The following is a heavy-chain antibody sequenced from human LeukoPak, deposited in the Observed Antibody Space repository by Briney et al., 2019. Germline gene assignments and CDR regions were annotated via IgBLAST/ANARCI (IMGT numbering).Heavy chain of an antibody. D-gene: IGHD3-22*01. CDR1: GYTFTSYY. J-gene: IGHJ1*01. Sequence: ASVKVSCKASGYTFTSYYTHWVRQAPGQGLEWMGIINPSGGSTSYAQKFQGRVTMTRDTSTSTVYMELSSLRSEDTAVYYCARDQGPYDKRGYFQHWGQGTLVTVSS. CDR2: INPSGGST. V-gene: IGHV1-46*01. CDR3: ARDQGPYDKRGYFQH.